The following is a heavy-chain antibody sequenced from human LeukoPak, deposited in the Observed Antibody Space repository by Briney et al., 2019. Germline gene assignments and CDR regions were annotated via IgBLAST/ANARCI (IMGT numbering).Heavy chain of an antibody. CDR1: GYTFTGYY. J-gene: IGHJ5*02. CDR3: ARGKIYPGYSPTPHWLDP. D-gene: IGHD3-22*01. Sequence: GASVKVSCKASGYTFTGYYMHWVRQAPGQGLDWMGWMNPNNGNTGYAQKFQGRLTITRNTSISTVYMELRNLRSEDTAVYYCARGKIYPGYSPTPHWLDPWGQGTLVTVSS. V-gene: IGHV1-8*03. CDR2: MNPNNGNT.